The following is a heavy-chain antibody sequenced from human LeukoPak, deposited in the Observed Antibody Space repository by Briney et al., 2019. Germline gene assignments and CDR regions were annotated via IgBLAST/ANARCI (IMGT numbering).Heavy chain of an antibody. Sequence: GASVKVSCKSSGYTFTSYGISWVRQAPGQGLEWMGWISAYNGNTNYAQKLQGRVTMTTDTSTSTAYMELRSLRSDDTAVYYCARGPIIDIVVISAAADYYHMDVWGKGTTVTVSS. CDR2: ISAYNGNT. CDR3: ARGPIIDIVVISAAADYYHMDV. CDR1: GYTFTSYG. D-gene: IGHD2-2*01. V-gene: IGHV1-18*01. J-gene: IGHJ6*03.